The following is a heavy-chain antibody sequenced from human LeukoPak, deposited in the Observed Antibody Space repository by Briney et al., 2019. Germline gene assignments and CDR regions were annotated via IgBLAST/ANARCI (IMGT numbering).Heavy chain of an antibody. J-gene: IGHJ5*02. Sequence: ASVKVSCKASGYTFTGYYMPWVRQAPGQGLEWMAWINPNSGGTNYAQKFQGRVTMTRDTSTSTAYMELSRLRSDDTAVYYCARDLGVVVPAAMRSRGFDPWGQGTLVTVSS. CDR1: GYTFTGYY. CDR2: INPNSGGT. V-gene: IGHV1-2*02. CDR3: ARDLGVVVPAAMRSRGFDP. D-gene: IGHD2-2*01.